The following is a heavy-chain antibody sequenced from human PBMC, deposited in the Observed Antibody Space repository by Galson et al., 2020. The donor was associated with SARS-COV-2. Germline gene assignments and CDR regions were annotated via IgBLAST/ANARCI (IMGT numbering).Heavy chain of an antibody. V-gene: IGHV4-4*07. CDR2: INTSGST. J-gene: IGHJ4*02. CDR3: ARVNAWFGELVDY. D-gene: IGHD3-10*01. CDR1: GGSISSYY. Sequence: ASETLSLTCTVSGGSISSYYWSWIRQPAGKGLEWNGRINTSGSTNYNPSLKSRVTMSVDTSKNQFSLKLSAVTAADTAVYYCARVNAWFGELVDYWGQGTLVTVSS.